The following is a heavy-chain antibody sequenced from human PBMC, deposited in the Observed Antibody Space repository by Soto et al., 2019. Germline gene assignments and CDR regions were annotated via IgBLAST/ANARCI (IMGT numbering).Heavy chain of an antibody. J-gene: IGHJ4*02. CDR2: IYYSGST. CDR1: GCSISSYY. D-gene: IGHD6-19*01. CDR3: AREPHLGYSSGQYFDY. V-gene: IGHV4-59*01. Sequence: SSETLSLTCTVSGCSISSYYWSWIRQPPGKGLEWIGYIYYSGSTNYNPSLKSRVTISVDTSKNQFSLKLSSVTAADTAVYYCAREPHLGYSSGQYFDYWGQGTLVTVSS.